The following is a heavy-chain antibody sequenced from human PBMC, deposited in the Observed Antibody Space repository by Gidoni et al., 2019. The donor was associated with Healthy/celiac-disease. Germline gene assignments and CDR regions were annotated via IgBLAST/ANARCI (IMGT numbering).Heavy chain of an antibody. Sequence: QVQLVQSGAEVKTPGASVKVSCKASGSTFTGYSLHWVRQAPGQGLEWMGWINPNSGGTNYAQKFQGWVTMTRDTSISTAYMELSRLRSDDTAVYYCAREIKGDSSGYYPRGYFDYWGQGTLVTVSS. CDR1: GSTFTGYS. CDR3: AREIKGDSSGYYPRGYFDY. CDR2: INPNSGGT. D-gene: IGHD3-22*01. V-gene: IGHV1-2*04. J-gene: IGHJ4*02.